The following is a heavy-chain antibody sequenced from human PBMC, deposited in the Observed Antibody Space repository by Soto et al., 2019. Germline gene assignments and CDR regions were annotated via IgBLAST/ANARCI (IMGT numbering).Heavy chain of an antibody. Sequence: GGSLRLSCAASGFTFSSHAMTWVRQAPGKGLDWVSAISGSGGSTYYADSVKGRFTISRDNSKNTLYLQMNSLRAEDTAVYYCAKDLRFFTSIAVAGGAFDYWGQGTLVTVSS. CDR1: GFTFSSHA. J-gene: IGHJ4*02. CDR2: ISGSGGST. CDR3: AKDLRFFTSIAVAGGAFDY. D-gene: IGHD6-19*01. V-gene: IGHV3-23*01.